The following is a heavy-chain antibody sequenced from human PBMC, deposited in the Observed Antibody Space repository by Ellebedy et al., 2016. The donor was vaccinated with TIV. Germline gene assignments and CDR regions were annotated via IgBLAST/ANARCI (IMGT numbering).Heavy chain of an antibody. V-gene: IGHV1-69*13. CDR2: IIPIFGTA. Sequence: ASVKVSCKASGGTFSSYAISWVRQAPGQGLEWMGGIIPIFGTANYAQKFQGRVTITADESTSTAYMELSSLRSEDTAVYYCARGRYCSGGSCYSSDPSFDYWGQGTLVTVSS. J-gene: IGHJ4*02. D-gene: IGHD2-15*01. CDR3: ARGRYCSGGSCYSSDPSFDY. CDR1: GGTFSSYA.